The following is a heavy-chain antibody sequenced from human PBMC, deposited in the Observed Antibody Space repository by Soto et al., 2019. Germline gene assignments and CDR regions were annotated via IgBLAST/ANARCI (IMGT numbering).Heavy chain of an antibody. CDR1: GITISNYP. J-gene: IGHJ4*02. CDR2: ISGSGDRT. Sequence: EVQLLESVGGLVQPGGSLRLSCAASGITISNYPMSWVRQAPGKGLEWVSGISGSGDRTYYADSAKGRFTISKDISKNSLSLQVDSLGGDDTAVYFCVKDDGGSPSTPPLWGQGTLVTVSS. CDR3: VKDDGGSPSTPPL. D-gene: IGHD3-10*01. V-gene: IGHV3-23*01.